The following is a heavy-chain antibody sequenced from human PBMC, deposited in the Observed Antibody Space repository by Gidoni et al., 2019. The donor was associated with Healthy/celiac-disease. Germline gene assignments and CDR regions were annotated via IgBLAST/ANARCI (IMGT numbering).Heavy chain of an antibody. CDR2: ISRNGGTA. V-gene: IGHV3-43*01. J-gene: IGHJ4*02. D-gene: IGHD6-6*01. CDR3: AKDIGGIAARVIFDY. Sequence: EVQLVEPGGVEVQRWGSLRLSCAASACPFDDYTRHWVRQAPGKGLEWVSLISRNGGTAYYADSVKGRVTISRDNSKNPLYLQMNSLRTEDTAVYYCAKDIGGIAARVIFDYWGQGTLVTVSS. CDR1: ACPFDDYT.